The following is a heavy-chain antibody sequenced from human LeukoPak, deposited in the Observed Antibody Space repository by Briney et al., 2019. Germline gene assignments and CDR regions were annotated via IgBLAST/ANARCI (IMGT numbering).Heavy chain of an antibody. J-gene: IGHJ4*02. D-gene: IGHD2-2*02. Sequence: GQSLKISCKGSGYSFTSYWLGWVRQIPGKGLEWMGIIYPGGSDTRLSPSFLGQVTISADKSITTAYLQWSSLKASDTAMYYCATSIDYWGQGTLVTVSS. V-gene: IGHV5-51*01. CDR3: ATSIDY. CDR2: IYPGGSDT. CDR1: GYSFTSYW.